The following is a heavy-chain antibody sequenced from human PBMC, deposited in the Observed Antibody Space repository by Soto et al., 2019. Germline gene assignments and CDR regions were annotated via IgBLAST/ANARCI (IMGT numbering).Heavy chain of an antibody. Sequence: GASVKVSCMASGYMFTKSAMHWVRQAPGQRLEWMGWISGDSGNTKYSPKLQDRVTITRDTSASTAYMELSSLRSEDTALYYCARDGVEAGNINFDYWGQGTLVTVSS. CDR2: ISGDSGNT. J-gene: IGHJ4*01. CDR3: ARDGVEAGNINFDY. CDR1: GYMFTKSA. D-gene: IGHD6-19*01. V-gene: IGHV1-3*01.